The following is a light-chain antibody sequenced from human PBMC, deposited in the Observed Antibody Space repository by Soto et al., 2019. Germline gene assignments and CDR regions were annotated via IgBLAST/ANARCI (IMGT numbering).Light chain of an antibody. Sequence: EIVMTQSPATLSVSPVEIATLSCMASQSVNIYLAWYQQKPGQAPRLLIFGASSRATGIPARFSGSGSGTEFNLTISSLQSEDFAVYFCQQYDDWLRLTFGGGTKVDIK. CDR2: GAS. CDR3: QQYDDWLRLT. V-gene: IGKV3D-15*01. J-gene: IGKJ4*01. CDR1: QSVNIY.